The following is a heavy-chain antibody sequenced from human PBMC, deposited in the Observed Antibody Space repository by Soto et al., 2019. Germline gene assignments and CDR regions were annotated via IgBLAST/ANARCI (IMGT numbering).Heavy chain of an antibody. D-gene: IGHD4-17*01. Sequence: EVQLVESGGGLVKPGGSLRLSCAASGFTFSNAWMSWVRQAPGKGLEWVGRIKSKTDGGTTDYAAPVKGRFTISRDDSKNTLYLQMNSLKTEDTAVYYCTTDLHPTHTTVSYWGQGTLVTVSS. V-gene: IGHV3-15*01. J-gene: IGHJ4*02. CDR3: TTDLHPTHTTVSY. CDR1: GFTFSNAW. CDR2: IKSKTDGGTT.